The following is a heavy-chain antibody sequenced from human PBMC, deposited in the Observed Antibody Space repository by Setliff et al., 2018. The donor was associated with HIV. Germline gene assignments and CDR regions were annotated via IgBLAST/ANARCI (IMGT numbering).Heavy chain of an antibody. CDR3: ARASVGVWGSYLD. CDR2: ISGTGLNT. CDR1: GFTFSNYA. Sequence: GGSLRLSCAASGFTFSNYAMSWVRQAPGKGLEWVSSISGTGLNTYYSDSVKGRFAISRGNSKDTLYLQMNSLRAEDTALYYCARASVGVWGSYLDWGQGTLVTVSS. J-gene: IGHJ4*02. D-gene: IGHD3-16*02. V-gene: IGHV3-23*01.